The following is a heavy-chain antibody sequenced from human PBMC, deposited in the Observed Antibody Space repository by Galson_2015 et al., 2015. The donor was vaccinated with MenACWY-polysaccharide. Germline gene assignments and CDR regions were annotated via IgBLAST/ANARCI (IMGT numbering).Heavy chain of an antibody. Sequence: SLRLSCAASEFTFSGYWMHWVRHAPGKGLEWVAVISYDGSNKYYADSVKGRFTISRDNSKNTLYLQMNSLRAEDTAVYYCAKDHGPGYYDTLSGWGQGTLVTVSS. D-gene: IGHD3-9*01. J-gene: IGHJ4*02. CDR3: AKDHGPGYYDTLSG. V-gene: IGHV3-30*18. CDR2: ISYDGSNK. CDR1: EFTFSGYW.